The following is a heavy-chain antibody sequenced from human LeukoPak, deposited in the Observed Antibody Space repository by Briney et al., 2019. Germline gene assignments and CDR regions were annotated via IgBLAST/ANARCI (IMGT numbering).Heavy chain of an antibody. CDR3: ARATKGYCSSTSCRYYFDY. V-gene: IGHV4-59*12. D-gene: IGHD2-2*01. J-gene: IGHJ4*02. Sequence: SETLSLTCTVSGGSISSYYWSWIRQPPGKGLEWIGYIYYSGSTNYNPSLKSRVTISVDTSKNQFSLKLSSVTAADTAVYYCARATKGYCSSTSCRYYFDYWGQGTLVTVSS. CDR2: IYYSGST. CDR1: GGSISSYY.